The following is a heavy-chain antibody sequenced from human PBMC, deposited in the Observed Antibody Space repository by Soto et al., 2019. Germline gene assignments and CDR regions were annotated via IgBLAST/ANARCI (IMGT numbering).Heavy chain of an antibody. D-gene: IGHD3-3*01. Sequence: QVQLVQSGAEVKKPGASVKVSCKASGYTFTSYGISWVRQAPGQGLELMGWISAYDGNTNYAQKLQGRGNMTTDTSTSTAYMELRSMRSDDTAVYYCARDTIFGVVTYDDTPHYYCYCGMDVWGQGTTVTVSS. CDR1: GYTFTSYG. CDR3: ARDTIFGVVTYDDTPHYYCYCGMDV. CDR2: ISAYDGNT. J-gene: IGHJ6*02. V-gene: IGHV1-18*04.